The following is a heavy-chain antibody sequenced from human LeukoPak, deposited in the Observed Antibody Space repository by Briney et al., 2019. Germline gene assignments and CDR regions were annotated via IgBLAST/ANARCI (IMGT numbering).Heavy chain of an antibody. V-gene: IGHV1-69*05. J-gene: IGHJ4*02. D-gene: IGHD3-3*01. CDR2: IIPIFGTA. Sequence: ASVKVSCKASGGTFSSYAISWVRQAPGQGLEWMGGIIPIFGTANYAQKFQGRVTITTDESTSTAYMELSSLRSEDTAVYYCASRFGVVIPNGSLDYWGQGTLVTVSS. CDR3: ASRFGVVIPNGSLDY. CDR1: GGTFSSYA.